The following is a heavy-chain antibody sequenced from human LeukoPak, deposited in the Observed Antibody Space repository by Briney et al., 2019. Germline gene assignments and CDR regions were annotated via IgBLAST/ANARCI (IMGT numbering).Heavy chain of an antibody. CDR3: AKQRNPYDILTGYNFDY. V-gene: IGHV3-30*18. CDR2: ISYDGSNK. Sequence: GGSLRLSCAASGFTFSSYGMHWVRQAPGKGLEWVAVISYDGSNKYYADSVKGRFTISRDNSKNTLYLQMNSLRAEDTAVYYCAKQRNPYDILTGYNFDYWGQGTLVTVSS. D-gene: IGHD3-9*01. CDR1: GFTFSSYG. J-gene: IGHJ4*02.